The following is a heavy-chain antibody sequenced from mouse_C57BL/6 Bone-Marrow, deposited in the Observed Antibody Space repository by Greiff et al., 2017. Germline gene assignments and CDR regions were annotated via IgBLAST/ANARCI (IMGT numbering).Heavy chain of an antibody. CDR3: ARIDYYGSSCDY. Sequence: VQLQQSGPVLVKPGASVKMSCKASGYTFTDYYMNWVKQSHGKSLEWIGVINPYNGGTSYNQKFKGKATLTVDKSSSTAYMELNSLTSEDSAVYYCARIDYYGSSCDYWGQGTTLTVSS. CDR1: GYTFTDYY. CDR2: INPYNGGT. D-gene: IGHD1-1*01. V-gene: IGHV1-19*01. J-gene: IGHJ2*01.